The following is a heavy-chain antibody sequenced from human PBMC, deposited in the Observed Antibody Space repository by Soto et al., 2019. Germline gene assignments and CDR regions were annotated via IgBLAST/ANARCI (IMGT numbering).Heavy chain of an antibody. CDR3: ARGRYGAY. J-gene: IGHJ4*02. V-gene: IGHV1-18*01. CDR1: GYTFTSYG. D-gene: IGHD3-10*01. CDR2: ISAHNGNT. Sequence: QVHLVQSGAEVKKPGASVKVSCKASGYTFTSYGITWVRQAPGQGLEWMGWISAHNGNTDYAQKLQGRVIVTRDTSTSTAYMELRSLISDDTAVSYCARGRYGAYWGPGALVNVSS.